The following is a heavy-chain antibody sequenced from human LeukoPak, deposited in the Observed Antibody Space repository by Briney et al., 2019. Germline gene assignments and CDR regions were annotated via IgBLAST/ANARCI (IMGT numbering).Heavy chain of an antibody. CDR2: FYASGST. Sequence: SQTLSLTCTVSGGSISSGGYFWSWIRQPAGKGLEWIGRFYASGSTNYNPSLQSRVTISVDTSKNQFSLKLSSVTAADTAVYYCARRWSSSWPFDYWGQGTLVTVSS. CDR1: GGSISSGGYF. D-gene: IGHD6-13*01. CDR3: ARRWSSSWPFDY. J-gene: IGHJ4*02. V-gene: IGHV4-61*02.